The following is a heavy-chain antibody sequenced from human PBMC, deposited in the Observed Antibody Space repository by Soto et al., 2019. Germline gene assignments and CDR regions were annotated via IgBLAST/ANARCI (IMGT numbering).Heavy chain of an antibody. CDR2: MNPHSGDT. V-gene: IGHV1-8*01. Sequence: QVQLVQSGAEVKKPGASVKVSCKASGYTFVNYEFNWVRQATGQGLEWLGWMNPHSGDTFYAQNFPGRVTMTRNTSITTAYMELNSLKSEDTAVYYCARQQAMDYWGQGTLVTVSS. CDR3: ARQQAMDY. CDR1: GYTFVNYE. J-gene: IGHJ4*02.